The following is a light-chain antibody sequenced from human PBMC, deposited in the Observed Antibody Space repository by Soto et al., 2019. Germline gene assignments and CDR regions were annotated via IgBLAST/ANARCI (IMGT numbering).Light chain of an antibody. CDR1: QSISSPY. CDR2: GAS. Sequence: EIVLTQSPGTLSLSPGERATLSCRASQSISSPYLAWYQQKPGQAPRLLIDGASSRATGVPDRFSGSGSGTDFTLTISRLEPEDFAVYYCHQYVSWTFGQGTKVDIK. V-gene: IGKV3-20*01. CDR3: HQYVSWT. J-gene: IGKJ1*01.